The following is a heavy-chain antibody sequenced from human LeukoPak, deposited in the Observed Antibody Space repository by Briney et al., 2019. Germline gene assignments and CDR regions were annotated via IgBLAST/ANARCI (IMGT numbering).Heavy chain of an antibody. Sequence: GASVKVSSKASGYTFTSYDVNWVRQATGQGLEWMGWMNPNSGNTGYAQKFQGRVTMTRNTSISTAYLELSSLRSDDTAVYYCASRTVNSGSLLPFDYWGQGTLVTVSS. D-gene: IGHD1-26*01. J-gene: IGHJ4*02. CDR2: MNPNSGNT. V-gene: IGHV1-8*01. CDR1: GYTFTSYD. CDR3: ASRTVNSGSLLPFDY.